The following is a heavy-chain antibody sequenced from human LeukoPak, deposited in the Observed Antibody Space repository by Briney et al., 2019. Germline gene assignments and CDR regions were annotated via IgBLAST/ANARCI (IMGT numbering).Heavy chain of an antibody. CDR3: ARGGDYDSSGYYYYYYYMDV. Sequence: GASVKVSCKASGYTFTGYYMHWVRQAPGQGLEWMGWINPNSGGTNYAQKFQGRVTMTRDTSISTAYMELSRLRSDDTAVYYCARGGDYDSSGYYYYYYYMDVWGKGTTVTISS. V-gene: IGHV1-2*02. J-gene: IGHJ6*03. CDR1: GYTFTGYY. D-gene: IGHD3-22*01. CDR2: INPNSGGT.